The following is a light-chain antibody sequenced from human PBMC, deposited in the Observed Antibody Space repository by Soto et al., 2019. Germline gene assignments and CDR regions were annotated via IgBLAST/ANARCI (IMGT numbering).Light chain of an antibody. CDR2: EVS. V-gene: IGLV2-14*01. J-gene: IGLJ2*01. CDR1: SSDIGSYHY. CDR3: SSYASSSTRV. Sequence: QSALTQPASVSGSPGQSIAISCTGTSSDIGSYHYVSWYQHHPGKAPKLIIYEVSNRPSGVSDRFSGSKSGNTASLTISGLQAEDEADYYCSSYASSSTRVFGGGTKVTVL.